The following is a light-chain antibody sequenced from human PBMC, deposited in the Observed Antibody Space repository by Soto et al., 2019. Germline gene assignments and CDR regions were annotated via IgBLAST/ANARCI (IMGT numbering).Light chain of an antibody. CDR1: SGSIASNY. J-gene: IGLJ2*01. CDR3: HSFDSNTVV. CDR2: EDD. V-gene: IGLV6-57*03. Sequence: NFMLTQTHSVSESPGKTVTISCTRTSGSIASNYVQWYQQRPGSAPTAVIYEDDQRPSGVPDRFSGSIDSSSNSASLTISGLKSEDEAAYYCHSFDSNTVVFGGGTKLTVL.